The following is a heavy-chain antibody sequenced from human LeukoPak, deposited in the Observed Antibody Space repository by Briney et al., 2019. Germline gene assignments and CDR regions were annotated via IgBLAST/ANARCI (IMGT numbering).Heavy chain of an antibody. CDR3: ARAGYTISSYRFDY. V-gene: IGHV4-39*07. CDR2: IYYSGST. Sequence: SETLSLTCTVSGGSISSSSYYWGWIRQPPGKGLEWIGSIYYSGSTYYNPSLKSRVTISVDTSKNQFSLELRSVTAADTAVYFCARAGYTISSYRFDYWGQGALVTVSS. D-gene: IGHD3-16*02. J-gene: IGHJ4*02. CDR1: GGSISSSSYY.